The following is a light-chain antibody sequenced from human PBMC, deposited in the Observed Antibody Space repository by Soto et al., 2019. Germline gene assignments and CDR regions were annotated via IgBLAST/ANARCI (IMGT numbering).Light chain of an antibody. CDR1: SGHSNYA. J-gene: IGLJ2*01. V-gene: IGLV4-69*01. Sequence: QSVLTQSPSASASLGASVKLTCTLSSGHSNYAIAWHQQQSEKGPRYLMKLNSDGSHSKGDGIPDRFSGSSSGAERYLTSSRLQSEDEADYYCQTWGSGIVVFGGGTKLTVL. CDR3: QTWGSGIVV. CDR2: LNSDGSH.